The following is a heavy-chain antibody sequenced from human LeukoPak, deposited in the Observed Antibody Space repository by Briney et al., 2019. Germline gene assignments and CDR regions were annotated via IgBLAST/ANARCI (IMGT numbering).Heavy chain of an antibody. CDR1: GVSISSYY. J-gene: IGHJ6*03. D-gene: IGHD3-10*01. V-gene: IGHV4-4*07. CDR3: ARDQYYYGSGSLYMDV. Sequence: PSETLSLTCTVSGVSISSYYWSWIRQPAEKGLEWIGRIHTSGSTKYNPSLKSRVTMSVDTSKNQFSLKLSSVTAADTAVHYCARDQYYYGSGSLYMDVWGKGTTVTISS. CDR2: IHTSGST.